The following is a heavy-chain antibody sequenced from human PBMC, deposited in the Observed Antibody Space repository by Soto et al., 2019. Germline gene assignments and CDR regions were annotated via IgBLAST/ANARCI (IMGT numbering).Heavy chain of an antibody. J-gene: IGHJ6*02. CDR2: INSDGSST. CDR3: ARVKATRPITDYYYYGMDV. D-gene: IGHD6-6*01. CDR1: GFTFSSYW. V-gene: IGHV3-74*01. Sequence: GGSLRLSCAASGFTFSSYWMHWVRQAPGKGLVWVSRINSDGSSTSYADSVKGRFTISRDNAKNTLYLQMNSLRAEDTAVYYCARVKATRPITDYYYYGMDVWGPGTTVTVS.